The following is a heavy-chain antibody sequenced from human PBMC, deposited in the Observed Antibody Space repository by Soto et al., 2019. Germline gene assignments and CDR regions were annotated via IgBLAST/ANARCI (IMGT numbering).Heavy chain of an antibody. CDR2: INPNSGGT. V-gene: IGHV1-2*02. J-gene: IGHJ4*02. CDR3: ARVRRLGELSTPGGSFDY. D-gene: IGHD3-16*02. CDR1: GYTFTGYY. Sequence: ASVKVSCKASGYTFTGYYMHWVRQAPGQGLEWMGWINPNSGGTNYAPKFQGRVTMTRDTSIGTAYMELSRLRSDDTAVYYCARVRRLGELSTPGGSFDYWGQGTLVTVSS.